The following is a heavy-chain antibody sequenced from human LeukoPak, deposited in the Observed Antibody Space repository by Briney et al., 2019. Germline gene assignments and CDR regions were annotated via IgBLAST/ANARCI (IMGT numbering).Heavy chain of an antibody. V-gene: IGHV3-74*01. J-gene: IGHJ4*02. CDR1: GFTFSGFW. Sequence: GGSLRLSCAASGFTFSGFWMHWVRQAPGKGLVWVSCISFDGSDATYADSVKGRFTISRDNSKNTLFLQINSLRAEDTAVYYCVKEVVATIPPLWGQGTLVTVSS. D-gene: IGHD5-12*01. CDR2: ISFDGSDA. CDR3: VKEVVATIPPL.